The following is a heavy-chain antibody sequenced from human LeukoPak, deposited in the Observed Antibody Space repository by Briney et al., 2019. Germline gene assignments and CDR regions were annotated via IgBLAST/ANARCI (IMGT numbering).Heavy chain of an antibody. V-gene: IGHV1-2*02. CDR3: ARDTDDAFDI. J-gene: IGHJ3*02. CDR2: INPNSGGT. CDR1: GYRFRDYY. D-gene: IGHD4-11*01. Sequence: ASVKVSCKASGYRFRDYYMHWVRQAPGQGLEWMGWINPNSGGTNYAQKFQGRVTMTRDTSISTAYMELSRLRSDDTAVYYCARDTDDAFDIWGQGTMVTVSS.